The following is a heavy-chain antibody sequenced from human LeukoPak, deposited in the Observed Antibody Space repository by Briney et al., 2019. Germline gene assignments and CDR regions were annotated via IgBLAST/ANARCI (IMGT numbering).Heavy chain of an antibody. CDR2: INPNSGGT. J-gene: IGHJ3*02. D-gene: IGHD3-22*01. V-gene: IGHV1-2*02. CDR1: GYTFTGYY. Sequence: GASVKVSCEASGYTFTGYYMHWVRQAPGQGLEWMGWINPNSGGTNYAQKFQGRVTMTRDTSISTAYMELSRLRSDDTAVYYCARVDLYYYDSSGYRDAFDIWGQGTMVTVSS. CDR3: ARVDLYYYDSSGYRDAFDI.